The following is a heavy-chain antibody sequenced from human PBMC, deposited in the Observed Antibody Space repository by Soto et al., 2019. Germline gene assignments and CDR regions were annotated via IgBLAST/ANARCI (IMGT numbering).Heavy chain of an antibody. CDR2: IYPSDSDT. CDR1: GYNFAGYW. V-gene: IGHV5-51*01. CDR3: ARGRVTIRPFDY. J-gene: IGHJ4*02. Sequence: GESLKISCQCSGYNFAGYWIAWVRQMPGKGLELMGIIYPSDSDTRYRPSFQGQVTISADKSISSAYLQWSSLRASDTAMYYCARGRVTIRPFDYWGQGNPVTVSS. D-gene: IGHD2-21*02.